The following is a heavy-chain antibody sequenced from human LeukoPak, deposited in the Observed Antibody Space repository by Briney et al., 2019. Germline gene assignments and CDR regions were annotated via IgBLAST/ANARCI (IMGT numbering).Heavy chain of an antibody. CDR2: IYYSGAT. D-gene: IGHD2-21*02. V-gene: IGHV4-59*08. Sequence: SETLSLTCTVSGASFTSNYWSWIRQPPGKGLEWIGYIYYSGATTYNTSLERRVSMSVDMSKTQFSLGLNSVTATDTAVYYCARLDCGGDCFVDYWGQGTLVTVSS. CDR1: GASFTSNY. CDR3: ARLDCGGDCFVDY. J-gene: IGHJ4*02.